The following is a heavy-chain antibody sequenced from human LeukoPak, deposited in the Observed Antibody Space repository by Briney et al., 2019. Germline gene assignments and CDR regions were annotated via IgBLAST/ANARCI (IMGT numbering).Heavy chain of an antibody. J-gene: IGHJ4*02. V-gene: IGHV3-21*01. Sequence: GGSLRLSCAPSGFSVSYYWMHWVRQAPGKGLEWVSSISSSSRYIHYADSVKGRFTISRENDKNSLYLQMNSLRAEDTAVYYCARDFGRGAFDYWGQGTLVTVSS. CDR3: ARDFGRGAFDY. D-gene: IGHD3-3*01. CDR1: GFSVSYYW. CDR2: ISSSSRYI.